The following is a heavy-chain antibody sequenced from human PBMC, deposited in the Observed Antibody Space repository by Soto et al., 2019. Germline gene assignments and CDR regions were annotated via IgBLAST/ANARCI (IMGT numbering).Heavy chain of an antibody. CDR3: AKDEDYYYYYGMDV. CDR1: GFTFSSYA. Sequence: GGSLRLSCAASGFTFSSYAMSWVRQAPGKGLEWVSAISGSGGSTYYADSVKGRFTISRDNSKNTLYLQMNSLRAEDTAIYYCAKDEDYYYYYGMDVWGQGTTVTVYS. J-gene: IGHJ6*02. V-gene: IGHV3-23*01. CDR2: ISGSGGST.